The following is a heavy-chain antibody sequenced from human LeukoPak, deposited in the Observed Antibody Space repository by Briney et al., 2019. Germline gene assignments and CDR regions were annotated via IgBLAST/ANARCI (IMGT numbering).Heavy chain of an antibody. CDR3: ASTDIGYCSGGSCLDRYYFDY. J-gene: IGHJ4*02. Sequence: GASVKVSCKASGGTFSSYAISWVRQAPGQGLEWMGGIIPIFGTANYAQKFQGRVTITADESTSTAYMELSSLRSEDTAVYYCASTDIGYCSGGSCLDRYYFDYWGQGTLVTVSS. V-gene: IGHV1-69*13. CDR2: IIPIFGTA. CDR1: GGTFSSYA. D-gene: IGHD2-15*01.